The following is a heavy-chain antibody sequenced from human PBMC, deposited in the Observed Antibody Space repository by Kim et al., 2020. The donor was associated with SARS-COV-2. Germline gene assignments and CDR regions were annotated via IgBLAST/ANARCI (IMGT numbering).Heavy chain of an antibody. CDR1: GGSINSGTYY. D-gene: IGHD2-2*01. Sequence: SETLSLTCTVSGGSINSGTYYWSWIRQPAGKGLEWIGRIYTSGSTNYNPSLKSRVTISVDTSKNQFSLKLSSVTAADTAVYYCARGSRYCSSTSCYYYWGQGTLVTVSS. V-gene: IGHV4-61*02. CDR3: ARGSRYCSSTSCYYY. J-gene: IGHJ4*02. CDR2: IYTSGST.